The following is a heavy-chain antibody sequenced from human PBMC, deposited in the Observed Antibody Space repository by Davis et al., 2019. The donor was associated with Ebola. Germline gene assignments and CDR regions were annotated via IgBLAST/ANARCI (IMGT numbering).Heavy chain of an antibody. CDR2: IYYSGST. D-gene: IGHD3-3*01. CDR3: ARGFEVVTPTF. Sequence: PSETLSLTCTVSGGSISSGGYYWSWIRQHPGKGLEWIGYIYYSGSTYYNPSLKSRVTISVDTSKNQFSLKLSSVTAADTAVYYCARGFEVVTPTFWGQGTLVTVSS. V-gene: IGHV4-31*03. J-gene: IGHJ4*02. CDR1: GGSISSGGYY.